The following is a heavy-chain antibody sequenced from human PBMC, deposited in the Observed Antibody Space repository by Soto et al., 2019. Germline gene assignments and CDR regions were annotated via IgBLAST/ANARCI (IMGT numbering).Heavy chain of an antibody. Sequence: GGSLRLSCAASGFTFSSYAMHWVRQAPGKGLEWVAVISYDGSNKYYADSVKGRFTISRDNSKNTLYLQMNSLGAEDTAVYYCARDRSSGNDAFDIWGQGTMVTVS. CDR1: GFTFSSYA. V-gene: IGHV3-30*04. CDR2: ISYDGSNK. D-gene: IGHD1-26*01. J-gene: IGHJ3*02. CDR3: ARDRSSGNDAFDI.